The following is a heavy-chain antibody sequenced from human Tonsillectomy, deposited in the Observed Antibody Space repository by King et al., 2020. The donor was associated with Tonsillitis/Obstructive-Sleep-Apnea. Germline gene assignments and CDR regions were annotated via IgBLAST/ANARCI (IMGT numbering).Heavy chain of an antibody. CDR2: IGTAGDT. CDR1: GFTFSSYD. J-gene: IGHJ4*02. D-gene: IGHD4-17*01. CDR3: AGGAWSGYGDYPRGPFDF. V-gene: IGHV3-13*04. Sequence: VQLVESGGGLVQPGGSLRLSCAASGFTFSSYDMHWVRQATGKGLEWVSAIGTAGDTYYPGSVKGRFTISRENAKNSLYLQMNSLRAGDTAVYYCAGGAWSGYGDYPRGPFDFWGQGTLVTVSS.